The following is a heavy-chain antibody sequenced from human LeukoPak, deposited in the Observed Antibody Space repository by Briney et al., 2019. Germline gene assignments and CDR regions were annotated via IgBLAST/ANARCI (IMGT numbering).Heavy chain of an antibody. CDR2: ISSSGSTI. CDR1: GFTFSSYS. Sequence: PGGSLRLSCAASGFTFSSYSMNWVRQAPGKGLEWVSYISSSGSTIYYADSVKGRFTISRDNAKNSLYLQMNSLRAEDTAVYYCARGYGSSWRYFDYWGQGTLVTVSS. V-gene: IGHV3-48*04. J-gene: IGHJ4*02. D-gene: IGHD6-13*01. CDR3: ARGYGSSWRYFDY.